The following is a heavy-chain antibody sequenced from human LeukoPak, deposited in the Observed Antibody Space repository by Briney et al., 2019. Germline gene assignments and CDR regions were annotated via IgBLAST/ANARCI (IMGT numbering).Heavy chain of an antibody. J-gene: IGHJ4*02. CDR1: GFTFDDYG. D-gene: IGHD3-9*01. CDR2: ISDSTGRT. Sequence: GGSLRLSCAASGFTFDDYGMNWVRQAPGKGLEWVSSISDSTGRTYYADSVKGRFTVSRDNSKNTLYLQMNSLRAEDTAVYYCAKGCYDILTGNDYWGQGTLVTVSS. CDR3: AKGCYDILTGNDY. V-gene: IGHV3-23*01.